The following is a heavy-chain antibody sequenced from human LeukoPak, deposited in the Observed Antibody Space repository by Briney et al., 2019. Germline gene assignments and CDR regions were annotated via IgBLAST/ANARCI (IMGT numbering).Heavy chain of an antibody. D-gene: IGHD1-26*01. J-gene: IGHJ5*02. CDR1: GGSFSGYY. Sequence: SETLSLXCAVYGGSFSGYYWSWIRQPPGKGLEWIGEINHSGSTNYNPSLKSRVTISVDTSKNQFSLKLSSVTAADTAVYYCARAGIVSWFDPWGQGTLVTVSS. CDR2: INHSGST. CDR3: ARAGIVSWFDP. V-gene: IGHV4-34*01.